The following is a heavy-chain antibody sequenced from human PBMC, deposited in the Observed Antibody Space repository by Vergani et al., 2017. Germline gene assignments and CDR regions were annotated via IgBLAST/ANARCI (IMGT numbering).Heavy chain of an antibody. CDR2: ISGSGGST. J-gene: IGHJ3*02. V-gene: IGHV3-23*01. CDR3: AKNGDYGFRCAFDI. CDR1: GFTFSSYA. Sequence: EVQLLESGGGLVQPGGSLRLSCAASGFTFSSYAMSWVRQAPGQGLEWVSAISGSGGSTYYADPVKGRFTISRDKSKNTLYLQMNSLRAEDTAVYYCAKNGDYGFRCAFDIWGQGTMVTVSS. D-gene: IGHD4-17*01.